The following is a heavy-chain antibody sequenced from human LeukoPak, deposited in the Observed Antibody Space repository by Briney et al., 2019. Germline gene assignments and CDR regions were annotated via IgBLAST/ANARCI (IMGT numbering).Heavy chain of an antibody. D-gene: IGHD2-15*01. CDR1: GYTFTSYG. Sequence: ASVKVSCKASGYTFTSYGISWVRQAPGQGLEWMGWINPNSGGTNYAQKFQGRVTMTRDTSISTAYMELSRLRSDDTAVYYCARGSGEVWFERGLVDWGQGTLVTVSS. J-gene: IGHJ4*02. V-gene: IGHV1-2*02. CDR2: INPNSGGT. CDR3: ARGSGEVWFERGLVD.